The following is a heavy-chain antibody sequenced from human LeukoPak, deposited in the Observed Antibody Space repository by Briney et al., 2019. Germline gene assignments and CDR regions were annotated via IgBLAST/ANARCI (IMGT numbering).Heavy chain of an antibody. CDR2: ITGSGGST. CDR1: GLSFSNYA. V-gene: IGHV3-23*01. Sequence: AGSLRLSCAASGLSFSNYAMSWVRQPPGKGLEWVSGITGSGGSTYYADSVKGRFTISRDNSKNTLYLQMNSLRAEDTAVYYCAKVVHFDWISYYDYWGQGTLVTVSS. D-gene: IGHD3-9*01. CDR3: AKVVHFDWISYYDY. J-gene: IGHJ4*02.